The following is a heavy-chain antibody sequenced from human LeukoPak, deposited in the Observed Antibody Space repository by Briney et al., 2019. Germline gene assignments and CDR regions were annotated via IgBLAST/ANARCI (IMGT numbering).Heavy chain of an antibody. CDR3: ARDLGSSGYV. V-gene: IGHV7-4-1*02. CDR1: GYPFTRFA. J-gene: IGHJ4*02. D-gene: IGHD3-22*01. Sequence: ASVKVSCKASGYPFTRFAMSWVRQAPGQGLEWMGWINTNTGNPTYAQGFTGRFVFSLVTSVSTAYLQISSLKAEDTAVYFCARDLGSSGYVWGQGTLVTVSS. CDR2: INTNTGNP.